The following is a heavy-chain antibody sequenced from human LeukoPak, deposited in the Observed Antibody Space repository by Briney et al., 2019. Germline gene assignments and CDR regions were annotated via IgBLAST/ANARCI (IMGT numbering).Heavy chain of an antibody. CDR3: TRDYFYGDDY. D-gene: IGHD4-17*01. CDR1: GFTFGNSA. Sequence: GGSLRLSCAASGFTFGNSAMNWVRQFPGKGLEWVSGINGNGASTGYADSVKGRFTISRDNAKNSLYLHMNSLRADDTAFYYCTRDYFYGDDYWGQGTLVTVSS. J-gene: IGHJ4*02. V-gene: IGHV3-20*04. CDR2: INGNGAST.